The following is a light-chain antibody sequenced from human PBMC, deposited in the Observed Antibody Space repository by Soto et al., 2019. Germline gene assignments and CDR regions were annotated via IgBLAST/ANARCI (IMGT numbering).Light chain of an antibody. CDR3: QHRGHRWT. V-gene: IGKV3-11*01. Sequence: EIVLTQSTATLSLSPGERATLSCRASQSVSNYLAWYQQQPGQAPRLLIYDASTRATGIPARFSGSGSGTDFTLTNSSLEPEDFAVYYCQHRGHRWTFGQGTKVEIK. CDR1: QSVSNY. CDR2: DAS. J-gene: IGKJ1*01.